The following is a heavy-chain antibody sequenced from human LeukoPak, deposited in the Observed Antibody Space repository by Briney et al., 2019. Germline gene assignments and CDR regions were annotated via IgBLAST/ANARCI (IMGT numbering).Heavy chain of an antibody. V-gene: IGHV1-69*04. CDR3: ARDRFVDYDFWSGYYPPAEIDY. Sequence: GASVKVSCKASGGTFSSYTISWVRQAPGQGLEWKGRIIPILGIANYAQKFQGRVTITADKSTSTAYMELSSLRSEDTAVYYCARDRFVDYDFWSGYYPPAEIDYWGQGTLVTVSS. J-gene: IGHJ4*02. CDR2: IIPILGIA. D-gene: IGHD3-3*01. CDR1: GGTFSSYT.